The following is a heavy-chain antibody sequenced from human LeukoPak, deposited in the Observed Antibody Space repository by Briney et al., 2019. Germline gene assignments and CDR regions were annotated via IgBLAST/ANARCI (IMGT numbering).Heavy chain of an antibody. V-gene: IGHV1-18*01. Sequence: GASVKVSCNTSGYTFSIYGITWLRQAPGQGLEWMGWISGYNSNTNYAQKFQGRVTMTTDTSTKTAYMELRSLRSDDTAVYYCARRLITADGYDYWGQGTLVTVSS. CDR3: ARRLITADGYDY. CDR2: ISGYNSNT. D-gene: IGHD6-13*01. J-gene: IGHJ4*02. CDR1: GYTFSIYG.